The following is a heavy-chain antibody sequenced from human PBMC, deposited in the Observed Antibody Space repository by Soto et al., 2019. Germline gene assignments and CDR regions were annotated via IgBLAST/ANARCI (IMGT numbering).Heavy chain of an antibody. CDR1: GFTFTSSA. CDR3: AAGLWFGELLSTDDY. D-gene: IGHD3-10*01. Sequence: QMQLVQSGPEVKKPGTSVKVSCTASGFTFTSSAVQWVRQARGQRLEWIGWIVVDSCNTTYAQKFQERVTITRDMSPSTAYMELSSLRSEDTAVYYCAAGLWFGELLSTDDYWGQGTLVTVSS. CDR2: IVVDSCNT. J-gene: IGHJ4*02. V-gene: IGHV1-58*01.